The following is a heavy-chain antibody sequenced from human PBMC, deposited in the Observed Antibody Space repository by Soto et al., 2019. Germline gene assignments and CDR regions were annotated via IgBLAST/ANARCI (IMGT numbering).Heavy chain of an antibody. CDR1: GYTFTSYD. Sequence: ASVKVSCKASGYTFTSYDINWVRQATGQGREWMGWMNPNSGNTGYAQKFQGRVTMTRNTSISKAYMELSSLRSEDTAVYYCARGVGRRGVVVVAAYYLGQGNLVTVS. D-gene: IGHD2-15*01. V-gene: IGHV1-8*01. CDR3: ARGVGRRGVVVVAAYY. CDR2: MNPNSGNT. J-gene: IGHJ4*02.